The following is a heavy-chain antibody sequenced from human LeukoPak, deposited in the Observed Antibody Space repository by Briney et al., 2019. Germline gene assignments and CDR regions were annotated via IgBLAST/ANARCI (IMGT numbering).Heavy chain of an antibody. J-gene: IGHJ6*03. D-gene: IGHD3-22*01. CDR1: GGSISSYY. CDR3: ARDKAGYDSSGFPFGYYYMDV. CDR2: IYYSGST. V-gene: IGHV4-59*01. Sequence: SETLSLTCTVSGGSISSYYWSRIRQPPGKGLEWIGYIYYSGSTNYNPSLKSRVTISVDTSKNQFSLKLSSVTAADTAVYYCARDKAGYDSSGFPFGYYYMDVWGKGTTVTVSS.